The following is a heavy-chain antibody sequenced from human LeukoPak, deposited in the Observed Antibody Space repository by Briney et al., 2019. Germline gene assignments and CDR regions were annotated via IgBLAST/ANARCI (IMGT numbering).Heavy chain of an antibody. V-gene: IGHV3-7*01. J-gene: IGHJ4*02. Sequence: PGGSLRLSCAASGFTFSSYWMSWVRQAPGKGLEWVANIKQDGSEKYYVDSVKGRFTISRDNAKNSLYLRMNSLRAEDTAVYYCARADYGDYAVYWGQGTLVTVSS. CDR2: IKQDGSEK. CDR1: GFTFSSYW. CDR3: ARADYGDYAVY. D-gene: IGHD4-17*01.